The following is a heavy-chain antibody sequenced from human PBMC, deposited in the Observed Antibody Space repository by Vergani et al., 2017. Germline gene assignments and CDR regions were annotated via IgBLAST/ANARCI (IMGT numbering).Heavy chain of an antibody. CDR2: IYYSGST. Sequence: QVQLQESGPGLVKPSQTLSLTCTVSGGSISSGDSYWSWIRQHPGKGLEWIGYIYYSGSTYYNPSLKSRVTISVDTSKNQFSLKLSSVTAADTAVYYCARGGWSDFWSGTTPPDYWGQGTLVTVSS. CDR3: ARGGWSDFWSGTTPPDY. CDR1: GGSISSGDSY. J-gene: IGHJ4*02. V-gene: IGHV4-31*03. D-gene: IGHD3-3*01.